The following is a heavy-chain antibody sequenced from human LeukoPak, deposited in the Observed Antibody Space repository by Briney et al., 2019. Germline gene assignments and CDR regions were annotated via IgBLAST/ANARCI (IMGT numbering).Heavy chain of an antibody. V-gene: IGHV3-30-3*01. CDR1: GFTFSSYA. D-gene: IGHD4-17*01. CDR3: ARGEEVTTSAFDI. CDR2: ISYDGSNK. J-gene: IGHJ3*02. Sequence: GGSLRLSCAASGFTFSSYAMHWVRQAPGKGLEWVAVISYDGSNKYYADSVKGRFTISRDNSKNTLYLQMNSLRAEDTAVYYCARGEEVTTSAFDIWGQGTMVTVSS.